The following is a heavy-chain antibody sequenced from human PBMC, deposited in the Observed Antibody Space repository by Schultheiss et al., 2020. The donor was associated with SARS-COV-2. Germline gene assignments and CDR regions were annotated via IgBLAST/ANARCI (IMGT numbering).Heavy chain of an antibody. CDR2: ISYDGSNK. D-gene: IGHD3-10*01. Sequence: GGSLRLSCAASGFTFSSYSMNWVRQAPGKGLEWVAVISYDGSNKYYADSVKGRFTISRDNSKNTLYLQMNSLRAEDTAVYYCARDNEFGELELDYWGQGTLVTVSS. CDR3: ARDNEFGELELDY. J-gene: IGHJ4*02. CDR1: GFTFSSYS. V-gene: IGHV3-33*05.